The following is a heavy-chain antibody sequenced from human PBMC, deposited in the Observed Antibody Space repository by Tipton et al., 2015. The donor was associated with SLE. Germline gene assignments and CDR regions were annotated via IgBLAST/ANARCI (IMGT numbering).Heavy chain of an antibody. Sequence: LRLSCAASGFTFSNAWMSWVRQAPGKGLEWVGRIKSKTDGGTTDYAAPVKGRFTISRDDSKNTLYLQMNSLKTEDTAVYYCTTDPYIAVAFGYWGQGTLVTVSS. J-gene: IGHJ4*02. CDR3: TTDPYIAVAFGY. CDR1: GFTFSNAW. CDR2: IKSKTDGGTT. V-gene: IGHV3-15*01. D-gene: IGHD6-19*01.